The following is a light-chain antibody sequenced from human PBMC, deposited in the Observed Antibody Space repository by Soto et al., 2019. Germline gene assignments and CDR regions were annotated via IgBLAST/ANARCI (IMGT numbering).Light chain of an antibody. V-gene: IGLV2-23*01. Sequence: QSALTQPASVSGSPGQSITISCTGTSSDVGSYNLVSWYQQHPGKAPKLMIYEGSKRPSGVSNRFSGSKSGNTASLTISGLQAEDEADYYCCSYANVVFGGGTKVTVL. CDR1: SSDVGSYNL. CDR3: CSYANVV. CDR2: EGS. J-gene: IGLJ2*01.